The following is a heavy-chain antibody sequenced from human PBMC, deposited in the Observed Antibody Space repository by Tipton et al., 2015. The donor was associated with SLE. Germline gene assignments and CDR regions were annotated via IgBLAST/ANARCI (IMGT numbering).Heavy chain of an antibody. J-gene: IGHJ4*02. D-gene: IGHD3-10*01. CDR2: INHVGRT. CDR1: GGSLSGYY. CDR3: AGTPWLVRFEY. V-gene: IGHV4-34*01. Sequence: TLSLTCAVYGGSLSGYYWSWIRQSPGKGLEWIDDINHVGRTNYNPSLRSRATISIDTSKNQISLKLRSVTAADTAVYYCAGTPWLVRFEYWGQGTLVNVSP.